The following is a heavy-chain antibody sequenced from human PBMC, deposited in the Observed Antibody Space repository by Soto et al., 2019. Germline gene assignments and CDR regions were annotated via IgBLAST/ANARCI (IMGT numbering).Heavy chain of an antibody. CDR1: GFTFSDYY. D-gene: IGHD6-13*01. V-gene: IGHV3-11*01. J-gene: IGHJ6*03. CDR3: ARRGPYSSSWYYYYYYMDV. Sequence: PGGSLRLSCAASGFTFSDYYMSWIRQAPGKGLEWVSYISSSGSTIYYADSVKGRFTISRDNAKNSLYLQMNSLRAEDTAVYYCARRGPYSSSWYYYYYYMDVWGKGTTVTVSS. CDR2: ISSSGSTI.